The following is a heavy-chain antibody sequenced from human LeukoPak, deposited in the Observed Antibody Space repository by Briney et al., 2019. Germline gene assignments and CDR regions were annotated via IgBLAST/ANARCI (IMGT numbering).Heavy chain of an antibody. J-gene: IGHJ4*02. CDR3: AKDNRPKDIVVVVAARD. V-gene: IGHV3-23*01. CDR2: ISGSGGST. Sequence: PGGSLLLSCAASGFTFSSYAMSWGRQAPGKGLEGVSAISGSGGSTYYADSVKGRFTISRDNSKNTLYLQMNSLRAEDTAVYYCAKDNRPKDIVVVVAARDWGQGTLVTVSS. D-gene: IGHD2-15*01. CDR1: GFTFSSYA.